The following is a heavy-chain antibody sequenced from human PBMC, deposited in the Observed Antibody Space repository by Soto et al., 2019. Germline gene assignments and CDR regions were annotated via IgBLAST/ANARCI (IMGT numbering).Heavy chain of an antibody. J-gene: IGHJ4*02. D-gene: IGHD1-26*01. V-gene: IGHV3-21*02. Sequence: EVQLVESGGGPVAPGGSLRLSCVASGFTLTTYTMNWVRQAPGTGLEWVSSINGRSNYKYYSESVKGRFTISRDNAQNSLFLQMSRLGPEDTAVYYCVREDGVVGASSAFDSWGQGTLVTVSS. CDR3: VREDGVVGASSAFDS. CDR2: INGRSNYK. CDR1: GFTLTTYT.